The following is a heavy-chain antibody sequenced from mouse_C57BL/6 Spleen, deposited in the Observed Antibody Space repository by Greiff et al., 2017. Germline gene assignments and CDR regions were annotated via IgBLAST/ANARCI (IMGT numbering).Heavy chain of an antibody. CDR1: GYSITSGYY. Sequence: EVQLVESGPGLVKPSQSLSLTCSVTGYSITSGYYWNWIRQFPGNKLEWMGYISYDGSNNYNPSLKNRISITRDTSKNQFFLKLNSVTTEDTATYYCARGRYSNSFAYWGQGTLVTVSA. J-gene: IGHJ3*01. CDR2: ISYDGSN. V-gene: IGHV3-6*01. D-gene: IGHD2-5*01. CDR3: ARGRYSNSFAY.